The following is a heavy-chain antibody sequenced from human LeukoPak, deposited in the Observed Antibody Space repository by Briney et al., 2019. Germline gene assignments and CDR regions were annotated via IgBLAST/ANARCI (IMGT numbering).Heavy chain of an antibody. CDR2: IYPGDSDT. CDR3: ARGQSPFDY. J-gene: IGHJ4*02. CDR1: GYRFTTYW. V-gene: IGHV5-51*01. Sequence: GGALEISFKGSGYRFTTYWIGWVRPMPGKGLEWMGTIYPGDSDTRYSPSFQGQVTISADKSISTAYLQWSSLKASDTAMYYCARGQSPFDYWGQGTLVTVSS.